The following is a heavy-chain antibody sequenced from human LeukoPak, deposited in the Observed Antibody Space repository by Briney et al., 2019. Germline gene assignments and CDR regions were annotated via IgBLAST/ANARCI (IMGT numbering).Heavy chain of an antibody. CDR1: KFTFSNYG. J-gene: IGHJ4*02. CDR2: IWFDGTNK. Sequence: PGGSLRLSCAASKFTFSNYGMHWVRQAPGKGLEWVALIWFDGTNKYYADSVKGRFTISRDNSKNTLYLQMDSLRAEDTAVYYCARSTTPGYCTNTSCYDWCDYWGQGTLVTVSS. CDR3: ARSTTPGYCTNTSCYDWCDY. V-gene: IGHV3-33*01. D-gene: IGHD2-2*01.